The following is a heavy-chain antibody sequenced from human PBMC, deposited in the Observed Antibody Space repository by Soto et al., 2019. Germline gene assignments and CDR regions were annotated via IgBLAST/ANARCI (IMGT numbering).Heavy chain of an antibody. CDR2: IYYSGST. Sequence: PSETLSLTCTVSGGSISSGDYYWSWIRQPPGKGLEWIGYIYYSGSTYYNPSLKSRVTISVDTSKNQFSLKLSSVTAADTAVYYCARDISDYYDSSGGLVFDYWGQGTLVTVSS. J-gene: IGHJ4*02. D-gene: IGHD3-22*01. V-gene: IGHV4-30-4*01. CDR1: GGSISSGDYY. CDR3: ARDISDYYDSSGGLVFDY.